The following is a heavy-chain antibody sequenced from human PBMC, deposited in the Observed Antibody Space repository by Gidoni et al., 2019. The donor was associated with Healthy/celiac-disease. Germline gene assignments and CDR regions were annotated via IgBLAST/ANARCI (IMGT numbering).Heavy chain of an antibody. CDR2: INHSGST. Sequence: QVRLQQWVAGVLKPPETLDRKCAVYGGSVSGCGRRWIRQPPGKGLEWIGEINHSGSTNYNPSLKSLVTISVDTYKNQLSLKLSSVPAADAAVYYCARGPPTYSLWSYSSSSVGTTVMDVWGKGTTVTVSS. J-gene: IGHJ6*03. CDR1: GGSVSGCG. V-gene: IGHV4-34*01. D-gene: IGHD6-6*01. CDR3: ARGPPTYSLWSYSSSSVGTTVMDV.